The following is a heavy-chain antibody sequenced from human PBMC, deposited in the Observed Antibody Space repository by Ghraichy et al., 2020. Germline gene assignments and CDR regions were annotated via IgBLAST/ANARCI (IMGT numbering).Heavy chain of an antibody. D-gene: IGHD4-11*01. V-gene: IGHV3-30*04. CDR2: ISYDGRDE. CDR3: ARDRKAVLPATIGTGLDY. J-gene: IGHJ4*02. CDR1: GFTFSSHA. Sequence: GESLRLSCSASGFTFSSHAMHWVRQAPGKGLEWVAVISYDGRDEYDADSVKGRFTISRDNSKKTLHLQMNSLRFEDTAVYFCARDRKAVLPATIGTGLDYWGQGTLVTVSS.